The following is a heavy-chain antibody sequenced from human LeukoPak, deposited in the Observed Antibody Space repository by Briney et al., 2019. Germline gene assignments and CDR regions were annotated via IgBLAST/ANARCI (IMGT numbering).Heavy chain of an antibody. CDR2: MDASSTYI. CDR3: ARAIGSGPLGYFDY. Sequence: PGGSLRLSCAASGYFFGGYSMEWVRQAPGKGLEWVSSMDASSTYIFYADSVKGRFTISRDNSKNSLYLQMNSLRADDTAVYFCARAIGSGPLGYFDYWGQGTLVTVSS. D-gene: IGHD3-3*01. J-gene: IGHJ4*02. CDR1: GYFFGGYS. V-gene: IGHV3-21*04.